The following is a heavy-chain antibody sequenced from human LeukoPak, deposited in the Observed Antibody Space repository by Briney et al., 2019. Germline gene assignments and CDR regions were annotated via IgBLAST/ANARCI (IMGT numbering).Heavy chain of an antibody. CDR3: TRRGYCSSTSCYAGVFGMDV. CDR2: IRSKANSYAT. D-gene: IGHD2-2*01. CDR1: GFTFSGSA. V-gene: IGHV3-73*01. J-gene: IGHJ6*02. Sequence: PGGSLRLSCAASGFTFSGSAMHWVRQASGKGLEWGGRIRSKANSYATAYAASVKGRFTISRDDSKNTAYLQMNSLKTEDTAVYYCTRRGYCSSTSCYAGVFGMDVWGQGTTVTVSS.